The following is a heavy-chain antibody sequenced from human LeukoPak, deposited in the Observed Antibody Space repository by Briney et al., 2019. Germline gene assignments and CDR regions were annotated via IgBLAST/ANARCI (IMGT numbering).Heavy chain of an antibody. V-gene: IGHV4-59*01. Sequence: SETLSLTCTVSGDSIRGYYWSCLRQPPGKGLEWIGNVYYSGKINYNSSLESRVTLSVDTSKNQFSLKLTSVTAADTAVYFCARARELAFMAYYFDYWGQGTLATVSS. CDR2: VYYSGKI. J-gene: IGHJ4*02. D-gene: IGHD3-9*01. CDR3: ARARELAFMAYYFDY. CDR1: GDSIRGYY.